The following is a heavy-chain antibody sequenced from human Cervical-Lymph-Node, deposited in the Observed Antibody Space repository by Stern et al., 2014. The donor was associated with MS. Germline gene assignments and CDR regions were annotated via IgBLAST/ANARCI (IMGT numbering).Heavy chain of an antibody. CDR1: GYTLSSYY. Sequence: QVQLVQSGAEVKRPGAAVTISCEASGYTLSSYYLHWVRQAPGQGLEWMGIINPSDKSTIFAQRFQGRVTMTSDTSTSTVYMELSSLRSEDTAVYYCASDTAMVTLRTVYY. D-gene: IGHD5-18*01. V-gene: IGHV1-46*03. CDR2: INPSDKST. CDR3: ASDTAMVTLRTVYY. J-gene: IGHJ6*01.